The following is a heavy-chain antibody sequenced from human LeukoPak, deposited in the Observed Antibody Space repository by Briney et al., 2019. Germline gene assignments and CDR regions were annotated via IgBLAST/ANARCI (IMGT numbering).Heavy chain of an antibody. D-gene: IGHD3-10*01. CDR1: GGSIRNIDYY. J-gene: IGHJ4*02. V-gene: IGHV4-39*01. CDR2: IYYSGNT. CDR3: ARMVDRMVRGVDY. Sequence: SETLSLTCTVSGGSIRNIDYYWGWIRQPPGKGLEWIGSIYYSGNTYYNPSLKSRVTISVDTSKNQFSLKLSSVTAADTAVYYCARMVDRMVRGVDYWGQGTLVTVSS.